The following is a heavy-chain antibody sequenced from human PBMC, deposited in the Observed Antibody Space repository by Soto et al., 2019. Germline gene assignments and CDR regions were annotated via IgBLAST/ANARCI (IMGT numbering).Heavy chain of an antibody. V-gene: IGHV4-31*02. D-gene: IGHD3-3*01. CDR2: VFDSGKT. CDR1: GGSITSGGYS. Sequence: QVQLQESGPGLVKPSQTLSLTCSVSGGSITSGGYSWTWIRHQPGKALQWLGYVFDSGKTYYTPSLTGRLTISVDTAKNIFSLELSSVTAADTAVYFCARESGYYRNVDSWGQGTLVSVSS. J-gene: IGHJ4*02. CDR3: ARESGYYRNVDS.